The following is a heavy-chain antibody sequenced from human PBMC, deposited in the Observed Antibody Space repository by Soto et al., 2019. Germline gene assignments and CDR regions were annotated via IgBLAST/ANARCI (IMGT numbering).Heavy chain of an antibody. CDR2: IIPIFGTA. D-gene: IGHD5-12*01. Sequence: QVQLVQSGAEVKKPGSSVKVSCKASGGTFSSYAISLVRQAPGQGLERMGGIIPIFGTANYAQKFQGRVTITADESTSTAYMEVSSLRSEDTAVYYCAGVIVATMDLYYYYCGRDVWGQGTTVNVAS. V-gene: IGHV1-69*01. CDR1: GGTFSSYA. CDR3: AGVIVATMDLYYYYCGRDV. J-gene: IGHJ6*02.